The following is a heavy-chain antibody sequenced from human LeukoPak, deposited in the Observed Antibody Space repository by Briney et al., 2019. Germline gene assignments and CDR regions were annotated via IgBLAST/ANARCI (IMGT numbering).Heavy chain of an antibody. Sequence: PGGSLRLSCAASGFTFSSDGMHWVRQAPGKGLEWVAFIRYDGSNKYYADSVKGRFTISRDNSKNTLYLQMNSLRAEDTAVYYCAKVHYDFWSGYTFDYWGQGTLVTVS. D-gene: IGHD3-3*01. CDR3: AKVHYDFWSGYTFDY. V-gene: IGHV3-30*02. J-gene: IGHJ4*02. CDR2: IRYDGSNK. CDR1: GFTFSSDG.